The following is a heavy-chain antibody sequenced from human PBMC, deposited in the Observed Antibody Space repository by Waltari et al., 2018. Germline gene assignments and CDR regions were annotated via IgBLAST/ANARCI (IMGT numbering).Heavy chain of an antibody. D-gene: IGHD5-12*01. Sequence: GESGGGWLNLAGPLRPSCEGFGFPFGNFWLNWVRQAPGKGLEWVANINQDGSEEYYVDSVKGRFTISRDNAKNSLYLEMKTLRAEDTAIYYCARTGARWLQFAAFDIWGQGTMVTVSS. J-gene: IGHJ3*02. CDR3: ARTGARWLQFAAFDI. CDR1: GFPFGNFW. V-gene: IGHV3-7*01. CDR2: INQDGSEE.